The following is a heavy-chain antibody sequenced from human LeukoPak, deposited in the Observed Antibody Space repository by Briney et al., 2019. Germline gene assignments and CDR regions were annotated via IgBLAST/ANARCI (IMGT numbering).Heavy chain of an antibody. Sequence: PSETLSLTCAVYGGSFSGYYWSWIRQPPGKGLEWIGEINHSGSTNYNPSLKSRVTISVDTSKNQFSLKLSSVTAADTAVYYCARARGSSGHKLSDYWGQGTLVTVPS. V-gene: IGHV4-34*01. CDR1: GGSFSGYY. CDR2: INHSGST. CDR3: ARARGSSGHKLSDY. J-gene: IGHJ4*02. D-gene: IGHD6-19*01.